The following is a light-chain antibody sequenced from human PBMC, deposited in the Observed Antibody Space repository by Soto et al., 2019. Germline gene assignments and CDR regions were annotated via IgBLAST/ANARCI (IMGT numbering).Light chain of an antibody. V-gene: IGLV1-40*01. CDR3: QSYDSSLSGYV. CDR1: SSNIGAGYD. Sequence: QSALTQPPSVSGAPGQRVTISCTGSSSNIGAGYDVHWYQQLPGTAPKLLIYGNSNRPSGVPDRFSGSRSGTSASLAITGLQAEDGADYYCQSYDSSLSGYVFGTGTKVTV. CDR2: GNS. J-gene: IGLJ1*01.